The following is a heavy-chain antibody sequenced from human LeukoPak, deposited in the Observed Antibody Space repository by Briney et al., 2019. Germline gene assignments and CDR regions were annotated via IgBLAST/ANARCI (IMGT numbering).Heavy chain of an antibody. D-gene: IGHD3-9*01. J-gene: IGHJ3*02. CDR3: ARGYDILTGYYSSVDAFDI. Sequence: ASVKVSCKASGYTFTSYYMHWVRQAPGQGLEWMGIINPSSGSTSYAQKFQGRVTMTRDMSTSTVYMELSSLRSEDTAVYYCARGYDILTGYYSSVDAFDIWGQGTMVTVSS. CDR1: GYTFTSYY. CDR2: INPSSGST. V-gene: IGHV1-46*01.